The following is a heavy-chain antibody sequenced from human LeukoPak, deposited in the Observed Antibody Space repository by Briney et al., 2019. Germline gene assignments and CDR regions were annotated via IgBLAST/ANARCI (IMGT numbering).Heavy chain of an antibody. J-gene: IGHJ4*02. D-gene: IGHD3-22*01. CDR3: AREWGLESSGYYYAY. Sequence: ASVKVSCKASGYTFTSYGISWVRQAPGQGLEWMGWISAYNGNTNYAQKLQGRVTMTTDTPTSTAYMELRSLRSDDTAVYYCAREWGLESSGYYYAYWGQGTLVTVSS. CDR1: GYTFTSYG. V-gene: IGHV1-18*01. CDR2: ISAYNGNT.